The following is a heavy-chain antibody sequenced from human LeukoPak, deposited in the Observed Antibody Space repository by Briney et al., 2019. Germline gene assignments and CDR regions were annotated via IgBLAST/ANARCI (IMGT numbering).Heavy chain of an antibody. J-gene: IGHJ6*03. V-gene: IGHV4-34*01. Sequence: SETLSLTCAVYGGSFSGYYWSWIRQPPGKGLEWIGEINHSGSTNYNPSLKSRVTISVDTSKNQFSLKVTSVTAADTAVYYCARHPGYYYYYMDVWGKGTTVTISS. CDR2: INHSGST. CDR1: GGSFSGYY. CDR3: ARHPGYYYYYMDV.